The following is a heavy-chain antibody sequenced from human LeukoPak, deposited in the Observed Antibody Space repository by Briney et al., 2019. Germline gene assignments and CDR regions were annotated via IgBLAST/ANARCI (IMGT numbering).Heavy chain of an antibody. CDR3: ARRHFGSGTYVDY. D-gene: IGHD3-10*01. Sequence: ASLKLSCKASGYTFTGYYMHWVRQAPGQGLEWMGWSNPNSGDTQFAQKFQGRVTMTTDTSMTTAYMELTRLISDDSAVYYCARRHFGSGTYVDYWGQGTLVTVSS. CDR2: SNPNSGDT. J-gene: IGHJ4*02. CDR1: GYTFTGYY. V-gene: IGHV1-2*02.